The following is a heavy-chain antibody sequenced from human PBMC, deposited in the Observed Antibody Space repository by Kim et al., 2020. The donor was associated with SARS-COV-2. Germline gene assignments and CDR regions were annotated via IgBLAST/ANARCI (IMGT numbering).Heavy chain of an antibody. V-gene: IGHV4-59*08. J-gene: IGHJ4*02. CDR3: ARRSGTGYYFDY. D-gene: IGHD3-10*01. Sequence: NPSRQSVVTISVDTSKNQFSLRLSSVTAADTAMYYCARRSGTGYYFDYWGQGSLVTVSS.